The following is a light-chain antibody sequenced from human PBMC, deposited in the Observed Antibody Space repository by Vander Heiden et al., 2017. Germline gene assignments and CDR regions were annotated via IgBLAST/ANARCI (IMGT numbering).Light chain of an antibody. CDR2: EVS. J-gene: IGLJ1*01. CDR3: SSYAGSNNYV. V-gene: IGLV2-8*01. CDR1: SSDVGGYNY. Sequence: SARTQPPSASGSPGQSVTISLTGTSSDVGGYNYVSWYRQHPGKAPKLMIYEVSKRPSGVTDRFSGSKAGNTAALTAAGLQAEDEADYYCSSYAGSNNYVFGTGTKGTVL.